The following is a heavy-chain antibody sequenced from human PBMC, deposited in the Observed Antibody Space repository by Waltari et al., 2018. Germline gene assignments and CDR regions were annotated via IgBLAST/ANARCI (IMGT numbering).Heavy chain of an antibody. CDR1: GFTFSSYE. J-gene: IGHJ4*02. CDR3: ARDSQAIFGVSGDYFDY. CDR2: ISSSGSTI. D-gene: IGHD3-3*01. V-gene: IGHV3-48*03. Sequence: EVQLVESGGGLVQPGGSLRLSCAASGFTFSSYEMNWVRHAPGTGLEWVSYISSSGSTIYYADSVKGRFTISRDNAKNSLYLQMNSLRAEDTAVYYCARDSQAIFGVSGDYFDYWGQGTLVTVSS.